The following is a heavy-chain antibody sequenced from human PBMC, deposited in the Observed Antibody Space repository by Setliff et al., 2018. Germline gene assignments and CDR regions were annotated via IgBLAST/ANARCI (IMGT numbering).Heavy chain of an antibody. V-gene: IGHV3-23*01. CDR3: AKDGYYYDSKSYNWFDP. J-gene: IGHJ5*02. CDR2: ISGSGGGT. CDR1: GFTFSSYA. Sequence: PGGSLRLSCAASGFTFSSYAMSWVRQAPGKGLEWVSAISGSGGGTDYADSVKGRFTISRDNSKNTLYLQMNSLRAEDTAVYYCAKDGYYYDSKSYNWFDPWGQGTLVTVSS. D-gene: IGHD3-22*01.